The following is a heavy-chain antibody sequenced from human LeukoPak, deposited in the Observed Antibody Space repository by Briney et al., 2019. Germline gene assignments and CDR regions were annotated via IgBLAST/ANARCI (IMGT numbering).Heavy chain of an antibody. V-gene: IGHV3-30-3*01. D-gene: IGHD3-22*01. CDR1: GFTFSYYT. CDR3: ARVLNYYDSSGYYFSY. CDR2: ISYDGSNK. J-gene: IGHJ4*02. Sequence: PGGSLRLSCAASGFTFSYYTMHWVRQAPGKGLEWVAVISYDGSNKHCADSVKGRFTISRDNSKNTLYLQMNSLRAEDTAVYYCARVLNYYDSSGYYFSYWGQGTLVTVSS.